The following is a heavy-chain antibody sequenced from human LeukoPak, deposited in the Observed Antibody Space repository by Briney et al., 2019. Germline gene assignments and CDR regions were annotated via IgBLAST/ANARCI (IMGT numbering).Heavy chain of an antibody. V-gene: IGHV1-18*01. J-gene: IGHJ4*02. CDR3: ARDKRDYYDSYIDY. D-gene: IGHD3-22*01. CDR1: GYTFTSYG. CDR2: ISAYNGNT. Sequence: ASVKVSCKASGYTFTSYGISWVRQPPGQGLEWMGWISAYNGNTNYAQKLQGRVTMTTDTSTSTAYMELRSLRSDDTAVYYCARDKRDYYDSYIDYWGQGTLVTVSS.